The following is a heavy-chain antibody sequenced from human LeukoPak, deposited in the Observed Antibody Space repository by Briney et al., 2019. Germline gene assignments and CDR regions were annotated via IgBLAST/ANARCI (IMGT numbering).Heavy chain of an antibody. V-gene: IGHV3-21*01. CDR3: ARVMSYYDILTGYPDYMDV. D-gene: IGHD3-9*01. CDR1: GFTFSSYS. Sequence: GGSLRLSCAASGFTFSSYSMNWVRQAPGKGLEWVSSISSSSSHIYYADSVKGRFIISRDNAKNSLYLQMNSLRAEDTAVYYCARVMSYYDILTGYPDYMDVWGKGTTVTVSS. J-gene: IGHJ6*03. CDR2: ISSSSSHI.